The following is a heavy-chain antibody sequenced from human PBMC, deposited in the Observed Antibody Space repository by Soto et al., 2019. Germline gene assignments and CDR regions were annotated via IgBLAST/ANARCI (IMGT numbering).Heavy chain of an antibody. J-gene: IGHJ5*02. Sequence: GGSLGLSWAACGVTFSNYEVNWVRQAPGKGLEWVSYIVRGGTTTYYADSVKGRFTISRDNSKNTLYLQMNSLRAEDTAVYYCANYNYYDASGPSWGQGTLVTVSS. CDR3: ANYNYYDASGPS. CDR1: GVTFSNYE. CDR2: IVRGGTTT. D-gene: IGHD3-22*01. V-gene: IGHV3-48*03.